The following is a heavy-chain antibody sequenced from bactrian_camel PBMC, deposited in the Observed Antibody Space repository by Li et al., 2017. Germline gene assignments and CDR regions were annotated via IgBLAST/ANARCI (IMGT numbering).Heavy chain of an antibody. J-gene: IGHJ4*01. V-gene: IGHV3S1*01. Sequence: HVQLVESGGGSVQVGGSLRLSCVASGDTIGRYCMGWFRQAPGKEREGVSALEPGGGTTYYIDSVKGRFTISQDNAKNTLFLQMNGLEPEDTAMYYCAAKIFRDYCITGEYPYWGQGTQVTVS. CDR3: AAKIFRDYCITGEYPY. CDR2: LEPGGGTT. CDR1: GDTIGRYC. D-gene: IGHD3*01.